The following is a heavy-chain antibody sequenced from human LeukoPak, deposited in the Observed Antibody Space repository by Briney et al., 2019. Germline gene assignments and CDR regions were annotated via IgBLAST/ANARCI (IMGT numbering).Heavy chain of an antibody. CDR2: IYHSGST. CDR3: ARGSKQQLVGSSFDY. V-gene: IGHV4-4*02. Sequence: SETLSLTCAVSGGSISSSNWWSWVRQPPGKGLEWIGEIYHSGSTNYNPSLKSRVTISVDKSKNQFSLKLSSVTAADTAVYYCARGSKQQLVGSSFDYWGQGTLVTVSS. J-gene: IGHJ4*02. D-gene: IGHD6-13*01. CDR1: GGSISSSNW.